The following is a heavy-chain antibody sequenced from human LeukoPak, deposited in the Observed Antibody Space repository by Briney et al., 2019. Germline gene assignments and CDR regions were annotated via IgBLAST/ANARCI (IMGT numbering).Heavy chain of an antibody. CDR2: IYTSGST. CDR3: ARDFGFGESYYFDY. V-gene: IGHV4-4*07. Sequence: SETLSLTCTVSGGSISSYYWSWIRQPAGKGLEWIGRIYTSGSTNYNPSLKSRVTMSVDTSKNQFSLKLSSVTAADTAVYYCARDFGFGESYYFDYWGQGTLVTVSS. J-gene: IGHJ4*02. CDR1: GGSISSYY. D-gene: IGHD3-10*01.